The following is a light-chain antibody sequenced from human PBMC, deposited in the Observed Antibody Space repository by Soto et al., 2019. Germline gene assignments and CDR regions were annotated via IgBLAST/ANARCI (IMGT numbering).Light chain of an antibody. Sequence: EIVMTQSPATLSVSPGERATLSCRASQSVSRNFAWYQQKPGQAPRLLIYGASTRATGIPARFSGSGSGTEFTLTISSLQSEDFAVYYCQQYNNWPLMAFGQGTKVELK. J-gene: IGKJ1*01. CDR2: GAS. CDR3: QQYNNWPLMA. CDR1: QSVSRN. V-gene: IGKV3-15*01.